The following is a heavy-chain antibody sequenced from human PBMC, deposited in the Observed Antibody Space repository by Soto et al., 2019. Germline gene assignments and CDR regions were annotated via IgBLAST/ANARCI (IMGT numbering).Heavy chain of an antibody. Sequence: QLQLQESGPGLVKPSETLSLTCTVSGGSIRSSSYYWGWIRQPPGKGLEWIGSIYYSGSTYYNPSRKSRVTISGDTAKTQCSLKLSSVTAAATAVYYCARVRYYGSGNCDYGGQGTLVTVSS. CDR1: GGSIRSSSYY. D-gene: IGHD3-10*01. CDR3: ARVRYYGSGNCDY. J-gene: IGHJ4*02. CDR2: IYYSGST. V-gene: IGHV4-39*01.